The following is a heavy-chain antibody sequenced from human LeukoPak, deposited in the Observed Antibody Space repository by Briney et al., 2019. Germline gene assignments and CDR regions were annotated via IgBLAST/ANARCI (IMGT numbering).Heavy chain of an antibody. Sequence: GSLRLSCAASGFTFSNYWMHWVRQAPGKGLVWVSRVNTDGRHTDYADSVKGRFTISRDNAKNTLYLQINSLRVEDTAVYYCARDMAYRSDFDAFDMWGQGTLVTVSS. CDR1: GFTFSNYW. D-gene: IGHD6-19*01. CDR2: VNTDGRHT. J-gene: IGHJ3*02. CDR3: ARDMAYRSDFDAFDM. V-gene: IGHV3-74*01.